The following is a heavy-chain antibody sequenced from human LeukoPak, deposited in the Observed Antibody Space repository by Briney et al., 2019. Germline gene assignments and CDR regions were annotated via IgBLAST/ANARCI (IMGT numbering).Heavy chain of an antibody. D-gene: IGHD2-2*01. Sequence: GRSLRLSCAASGFTFSSYGMHWVRQAPGKGLEWVAVISYDGSNKYYADSVKGRFTISRDNSKNTLYLQMNSLRAEDTAVYYCAKSGAMPSNWGQGTLVTVSS. CDR1: GFTFSSYG. CDR3: AKSGAMPSN. J-gene: IGHJ4*02. CDR2: ISYDGSNK. V-gene: IGHV3-30*18.